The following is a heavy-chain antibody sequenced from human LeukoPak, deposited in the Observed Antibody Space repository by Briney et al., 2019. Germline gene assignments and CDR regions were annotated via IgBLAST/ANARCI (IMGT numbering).Heavy chain of an antibody. J-gene: IGHJ5*02. D-gene: IGHD5-12*01. V-gene: IGHV3-23*01. CDR1: GFTFSNYA. Sequence: GGSLRLSCAASGFTFSNYAMSWVRQAPGKGLEWVSAISGGGDSSYYADSVKGRFTISRDNAKNSLYLQMNSLRAEDTALYSCAREGGSGYDFSWFDHWGQGTLVTVSS. CDR3: AREGGSGYDFSWFDH. CDR2: ISGGGDSS.